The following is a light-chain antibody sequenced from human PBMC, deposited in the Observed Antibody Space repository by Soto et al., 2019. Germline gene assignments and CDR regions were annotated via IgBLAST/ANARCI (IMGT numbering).Light chain of an antibody. V-gene: IGLV2-8*01. Sequence: SALTQPPSASGSPGQSVTISCTGTSSDVGGYSYVSWYQLHPGKAPKLMIYEVTKRPSGVPNRFSGSKSGNTASLTVSGLHVDDEYDYYCSSYAGSNNVIFGGGTKVTVL. CDR1: SSDVGGYSY. J-gene: IGLJ2*01. CDR2: EVT. CDR3: SSYAGSNNVI.